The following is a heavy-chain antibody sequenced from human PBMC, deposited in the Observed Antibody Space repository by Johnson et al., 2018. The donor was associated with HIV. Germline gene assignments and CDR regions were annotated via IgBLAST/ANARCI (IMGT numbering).Heavy chain of an antibody. J-gene: IGHJ3*02. CDR3: ATGGSIGYFDWLSNFDI. CDR1: GFTFSSYA. D-gene: IGHD3-9*01. Sequence: QVQLVESGGGLVQPGGSLRLSCAASGFTFSSYAMHWVRQAPGKGLEWVAVISYDGSNKYYADSVKGRFTISRDNSKNTLYLQMNSLRAEDTAVYYCATGGSIGYFDWLSNFDIWGQGTMVTVSS. V-gene: IGHV3-30-3*01. CDR2: ISYDGSNK.